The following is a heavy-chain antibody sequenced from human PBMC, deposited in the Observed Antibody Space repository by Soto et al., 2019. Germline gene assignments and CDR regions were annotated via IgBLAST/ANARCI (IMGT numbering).Heavy chain of an antibody. J-gene: IGHJ6*02. Sequence: ASVKVSCKTSGFTFTSSAIQWVRQARGQRLEWIGWIVVGSDNTNYAQKFQERVTITRDLSTNTIYMDLSGLRSEDTAVYYCGARPSFWKTYYYGAMDVWAQGPRVTVSS. D-gene: IGHD1-1*01. CDR1: GFTFTSSA. CDR2: IVVGSDNT. V-gene: IGHV1-58*02. CDR3: GARPSFWKTYYYGAMDV.